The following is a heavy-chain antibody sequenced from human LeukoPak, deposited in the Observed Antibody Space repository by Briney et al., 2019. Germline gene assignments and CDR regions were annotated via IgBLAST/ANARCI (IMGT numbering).Heavy chain of an antibody. D-gene: IGHD6-13*01. Sequence: PGGSLRLSCAASGFTFSSYAMHWVRQAPGKGLEYVSAISSNGGSTYYANSVKGRFTISRDNSKNTLYLQMGSLRAEDMAVYYCARDLEGSSSWSPPDYWGQGTLVTVSS. CDR1: GFTFSSYA. CDR3: ARDLEGSSSWSPPDY. CDR2: ISSNGGST. J-gene: IGHJ4*02. V-gene: IGHV3-64*01.